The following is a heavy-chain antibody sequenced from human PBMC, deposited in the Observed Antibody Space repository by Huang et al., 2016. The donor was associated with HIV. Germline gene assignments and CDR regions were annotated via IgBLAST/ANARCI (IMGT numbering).Heavy chain of an antibody. CDR1: GGSFSGYY. CDR3: ASAPHYGAGSYSY. D-gene: IGHD3-10*01. V-gene: IGHV4-34*01. CDR2: ITHRGST. J-gene: IGHJ4*02. Sequence: QVQLHQWGAGLLKRSETMSLTCGVYGGSFSGYYWSWIRQPPGKGLEWIGEITHRGSTNYNPSLKSRVTISEGTSKNKFSVKLSSVTAADPAVYYCASAPHYGAGSYSYWGQGALVTVSS.